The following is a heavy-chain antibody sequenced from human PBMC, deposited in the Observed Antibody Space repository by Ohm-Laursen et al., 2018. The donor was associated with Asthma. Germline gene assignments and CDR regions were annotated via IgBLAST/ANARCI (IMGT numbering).Heavy chain of an antibody. CDR2: IIPIFGTA. Sequence: SVKVSCKPSGGTFSSYAISWVRQAPGQGLEWMGGIIPIFGTANYAQKFQGRVTITADESTSTAYMELSSLRAEDTAVYYCARVGSGWVYYFDYWGQGTLVTVSS. V-gene: IGHV1-69*13. CDR1: GGTFSSYA. J-gene: IGHJ4*02. CDR3: ARVGSGWVYYFDY. D-gene: IGHD6-19*01.